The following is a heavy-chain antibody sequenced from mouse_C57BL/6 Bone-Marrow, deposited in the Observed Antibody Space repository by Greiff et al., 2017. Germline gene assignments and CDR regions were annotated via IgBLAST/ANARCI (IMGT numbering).Heavy chain of an antibody. CDR1: GYTFTSYW. J-gene: IGHJ2*01. CDR2: IDPSDSYT. CDR3: ARWGYGSSYPYCFDY. Sequence: QVQLQQPGAELVRPGTSVKLSCKASGYTFTSYWMHWVKQRPGQGLEWIGVIDPSDSYTNYNQKFKGKATLTVDTSSSTAYMQLSSLTSEDSAVYYCARWGYGSSYPYCFDYWGQGTTLTVSS. D-gene: IGHD1-1*01. V-gene: IGHV1-59*01.